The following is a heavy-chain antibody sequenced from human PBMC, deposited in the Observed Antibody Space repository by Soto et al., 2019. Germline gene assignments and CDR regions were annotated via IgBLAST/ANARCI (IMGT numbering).Heavy chain of an antibody. J-gene: IGHJ4*02. V-gene: IGHV1-69*02. CDR2: IIPILGIA. D-gene: IGHD3-22*01. Sequence: QVQLVQSGAEVKKPGSSVKVSCKASGGTFSSYTISWVRQAPGQGLEWMGRIIPILGIANYAQKFQGRVTITVDKSPNPDYMALSSLRSEDTAVYYCASRYDISAYWGQGTLVTVSS. CDR1: GGTFSSYT. CDR3: ASRYDISAY.